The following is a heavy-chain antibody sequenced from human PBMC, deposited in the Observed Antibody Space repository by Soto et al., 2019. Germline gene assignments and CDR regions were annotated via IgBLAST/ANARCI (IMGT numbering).Heavy chain of an antibody. J-gene: IGHJ4*02. V-gene: IGHV1-18*01. CDR2: ISAHNGNT. Sequence: QVHLVQSGAAVKKPGASVKVSCKGSGYTFTSYGITWVRQAPGQGLEWMGWISAHNGNTDYAQKLQGRFTVTRDTSTSTAYMELRSLRSDDTAVYYCARGRYGDYWGQGALVTVSS. D-gene: IGHD1-26*01. CDR1: GYTFTSYG. CDR3: ARGRYGDY.